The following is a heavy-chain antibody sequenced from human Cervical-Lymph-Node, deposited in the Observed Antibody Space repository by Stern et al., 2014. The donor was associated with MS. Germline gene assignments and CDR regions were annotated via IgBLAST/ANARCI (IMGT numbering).Heavy chain of an antibody. CDR3: SREPRLTDY. V-gene: IGHV3-11*01. Sequence: VQLVESGGGLVKPGGSLRLSCVASGFTFSDHYMSWIRQAPGRGLEFVSYISNSGSFVTYADSVKGRFTISRDNAKDSLYLQMNSLRAEDTAVYYCSREPRLTDYWGQGTLVSVSS. CDR1: GFTFSDHY. J-gene: IGHJ4*02. D-gene: IGHD2-21*01. CDR2: ISNSGSFV.